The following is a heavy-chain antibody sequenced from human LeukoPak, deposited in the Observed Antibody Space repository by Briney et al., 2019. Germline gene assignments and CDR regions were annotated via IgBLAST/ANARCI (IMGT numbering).Heavy chain of an antibody. V-gene: IGHV1-69*13. D-gene: IGHD1-26*01. Sequence: SVKVSCKVSGGTFSSYAISWVRQAPGQGLEWMGGIIPIFGTANYAQKFQGRVTITADESTSTAYMELSSLRSEDTAVYYCARDGIVGARGYYYYYYMDVWGKGTTVTVSS. CDR2: IIPIFGTA. CDR3: ARDGIVGARGYYYYYYMDV. CDR1: GGTFSSYA. J-gene: IGHJ6*03.